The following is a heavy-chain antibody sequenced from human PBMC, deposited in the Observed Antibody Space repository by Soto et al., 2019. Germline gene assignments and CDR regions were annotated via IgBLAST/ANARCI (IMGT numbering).Heavy chain of an antibody. D-gene: IGHD2-15*01. Sequence: EVQLLECGGGLVQPGGSLRLSCAASGFTFSSYAMSWVRQAPGKGLEWVSAISGSGGSTYYADSVKGRFTISRDNSKNTLYLQMNSLRAEDTAVYYCAKGGVVVVAANAAFDIWGQGTMVTVSS. CDR3: AKGGVVVVAANAAFDI. V-gene: IGHV3-23*01. CDR2: ISGSGGST. CDR1: GFTFSSYA. J-gene: IGHJ3*02.